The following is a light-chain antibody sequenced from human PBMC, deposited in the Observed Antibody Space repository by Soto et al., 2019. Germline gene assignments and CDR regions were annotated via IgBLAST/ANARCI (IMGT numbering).Light chain of an antibody. J-gene: IGKJ1*01. CDR3: QQYNSYST. Sequence: IQMTQSPSTLPASVGDRVTITCRASQSISSWLAWYQQKPGKAPKLLIYDASSLESGVPSRFSGSGSGTEFTLTISSLQPDDFATYYCQQYNSYSTFGQGTKVDI. CDR2: DAS. V-gene: IGKV1-5*01. CDR1: QSISSW.